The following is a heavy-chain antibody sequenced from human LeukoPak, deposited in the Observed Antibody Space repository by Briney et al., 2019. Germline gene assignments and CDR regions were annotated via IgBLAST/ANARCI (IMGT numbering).Heavy chain of an antibody. CDR2: IIPIFGTA. V-gene: IGHV1-69*13. CDR1: GGTFSSYA. J-gene: IGHJ4*02. Sequence: SVKVSCKASGGTFSSYAISWVRQAPGQGLEWMGGIIPIFGTANYAQKFQGRVTITADESTSTAYMELSSLRSEDTAVYYCARGSPYDYVWGSYPHFDYWGQGTLVTVSS. CDR3: ARGSPYDYVWGSYPHFDY. D-gene: IGHD3-16*02.